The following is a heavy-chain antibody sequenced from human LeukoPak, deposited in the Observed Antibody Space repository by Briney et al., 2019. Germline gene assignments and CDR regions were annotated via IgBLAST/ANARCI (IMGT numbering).Heavy chain of an antibody. Sequence: GGSLRLSCAASGFTFSSYWMNWARQAPGKGLEWVASINHNGNVNYYVDSVKGRFTISRDNAKNSLYLQMSNLRAEDRAVYFCARGGGLDVWGQGATVTVSS. J-gene: IGHJ6*02. CDR3: ARGGGLDV. V-gene: IGHV3-7*03. D-gene: IGHD3-16*01. CDR2: INHNGNVN. CDR1: GFTFSSYW.